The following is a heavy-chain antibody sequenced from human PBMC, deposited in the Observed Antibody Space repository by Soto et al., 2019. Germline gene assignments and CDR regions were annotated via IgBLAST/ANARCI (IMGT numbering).Heavy chain of an antibody. V-gene: IGHV1-8*01. J-gene: IGHJ4*02. Sequence: ASVKVSCKASGYTFTSYDINWVRQATGQGLEWMGWMNPNSGNTGYAQKFQGRVTMTRNTSISTAYMELSSLRPEDTAVYYCAKDQGSSWYEIVYWGQGTLVTVSS. CDR2: MNPNSGNT. CDR1: GYTFTSYD. D-gene: IGHD6-13*01. CDR3: AKDQGSSWYEIVY.